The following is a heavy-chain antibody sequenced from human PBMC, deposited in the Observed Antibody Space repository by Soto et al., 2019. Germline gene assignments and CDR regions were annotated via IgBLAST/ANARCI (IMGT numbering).Heavy chain of an antibody. Sequence: PSETLSLTCAVYVGSFSGYYWSWIRQPPGKGLEWIGEINHSGSTNYNPSLKSRVTISVDTSKNQFSLKLSSVTAADTAVYYCARRSRTYYYGAGSYTRWGQGTLVTVSS. CDR1: VGSFSGYY. D-gene: IGHD3-10*01. J-gene: IGHJ4*02. CDR2: INHSGST. V-gene: IGHV4-34*01. CDR3: ARRSRTYYYGAGSYTR.